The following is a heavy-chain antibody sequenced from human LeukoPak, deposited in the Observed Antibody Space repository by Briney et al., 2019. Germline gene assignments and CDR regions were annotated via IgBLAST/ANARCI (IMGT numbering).Heavy chain of an antibody. D-gene: IGHD3-10*01. CDR1: GFTFSNYA. CDR2: ISSSSSYI. V-gene: IGHV3-21*01. Sequence: GGSLRLSCAASGFTFSNYAMTWVRQAPGKGLEWVSSISSSSSYIYYADSVKGRFTISRDNAKNSLYLQMNSLRAEDTAVYYCASHRAWFGELLPTDYWGQGTLVTVSS. J-gene: IGHJ4*02. CDR3: ASHRAWFGELLPTDY.